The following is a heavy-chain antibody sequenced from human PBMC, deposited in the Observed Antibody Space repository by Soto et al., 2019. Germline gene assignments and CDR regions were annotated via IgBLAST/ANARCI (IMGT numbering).Heavy chain of an antibody. CDR3: ARDRGYDAHDYYYNAMDV. CDR2: IRGFSHYT. J-gene: IGHJ6*02. D-gene: IGHD2-15*01. Sequence: GGSLRLSCVASGFTFRSYTMNWVRQAPGKGLEWVSAIRGFSHYTFYADSVKGRFTISRDNAKNSLYLQMNSLRAEDTAVYYCARDRGYDAHDYYYNAMDVWGQGTTVTVSS. V-gene: IGHV3-21*01. CDR1: GFTFRSYT.